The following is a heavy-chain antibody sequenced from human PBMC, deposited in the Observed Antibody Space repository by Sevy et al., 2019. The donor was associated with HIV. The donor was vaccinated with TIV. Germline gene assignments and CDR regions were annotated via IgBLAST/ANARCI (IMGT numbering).Heavy chain of an antibody. Sequence: SETLSLTCTVSGVSISSGYYYWSWIRQHPGKGLEWIGYIYYSGSTYYNPSLKSRVTISVDTSKNQFSLKLSSVTPADTAVYYCARDIGFSGKYYGFWGQGTLVTVSS. V-gene: IGHV4-31*03. CDR3: ARDIGFSGKYYGF. CDR1: GVSISSGYYY. D-gene: IGHD1-26*01. J-gene: IGHJ4*02. CDR2: IYYSGST.